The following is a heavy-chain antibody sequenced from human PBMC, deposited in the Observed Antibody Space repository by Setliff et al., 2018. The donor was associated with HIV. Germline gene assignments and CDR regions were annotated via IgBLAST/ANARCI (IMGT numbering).Heavy chain of an antibody. D-gene: IGHD3-10*01. Sequence: SLKISCKGSGFSFTSYWISWVRQMPGKGLEWMGRIDPADSYTHYSPSFQGHITISIDKSISSASLHWSSLRTSDTAIYYCARHFGYNPGWFDSWGQGTLVTVPQ. CDR2: IDPADSYT. CDR1: GFSFTSYW. CDR3: ARHFGYNPGWFDS. J-gene: IGHJ5*01. V-gene: IGHV5-10-1*01.